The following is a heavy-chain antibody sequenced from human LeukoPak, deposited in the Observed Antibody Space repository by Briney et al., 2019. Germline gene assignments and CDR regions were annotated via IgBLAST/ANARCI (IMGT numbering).Heavy chain of an antibody. CDR3: AKDILNTIWYFDL. J-gene: IGHJ2*01. D-gene: IGHD2-2*01. CDR1: GFTFDDYA. V-gene: IGHV3-9*01. CDR2: ISWNSGSI. Sequence: PGRSLRLSCAASGFTFDDYAMHWVRQAPGKGLEWVSGISWNSGSIGYADSVKGRFTISRDNAKNSPYLQMNSLRAEDTALYYCAKDILNTIWYFDLWGRGTLVTVSS.